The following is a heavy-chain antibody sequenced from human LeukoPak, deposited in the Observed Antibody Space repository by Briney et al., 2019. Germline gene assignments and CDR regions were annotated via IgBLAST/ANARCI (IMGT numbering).Heavy chain of an antibody. V-gene: IGHV1-46*01. CDR1: GYTFTSYG. CDR2: IDPSGGST. J-gene: IGHJ4*02. D-gene: IGHD1-26*01. Sequence: ASVKVSCKASGYTFTSYGISWVRQAPGQGLEWMGIIDPSGGSTSYAQKFQGRVTMTRDTSTSTVYMELSSLRSEDTAVYYCATLPGIVGATPFDYWGQGTLVTVSS. CDR3: ATLPGIVGATPFDY.